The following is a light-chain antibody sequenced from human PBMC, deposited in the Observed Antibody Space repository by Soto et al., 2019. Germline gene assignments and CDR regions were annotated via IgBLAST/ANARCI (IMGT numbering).Light chain of an antibody. CDR1: NTDVGAYNY. V-gene: IGLV2-14*01. J-gene: IGLJ2*01. CDR2: DVS. CDR3: SSFTIRSTVL. Sequence: QSVLTQPASVSGSPGQSITISCSGTNTDVGAYNYVSWYQQHPGKAPKLIISDVSHRPSGVSDRFSGSKSGNTASLSISGLQAEDEADYYCSSFTIRSTVLFGGGTKLTVL.